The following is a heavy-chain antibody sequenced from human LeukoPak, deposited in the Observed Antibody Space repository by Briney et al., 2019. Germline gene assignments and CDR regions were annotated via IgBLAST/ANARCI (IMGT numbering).Heavy chain of an antibody. J-gene: IGHJ4*02. CDR1: GFTFSRYG. Sequence: GGSLRLSCAASGFTFSRYGMHWVRQAPGKGLEWVALISYDGNNKCYADSVKGRFTISRDTSKNTLYLQMNSLRVEDTAVYFCAKDQRGDILTGSPFDYWGQGTLVTVSS. V-gene: IGHV3-30*18. CDR2: ISYDGNNK. CDR3: AKDQRGDILTGSPFDY. D-gene: IGHD3-9*01.